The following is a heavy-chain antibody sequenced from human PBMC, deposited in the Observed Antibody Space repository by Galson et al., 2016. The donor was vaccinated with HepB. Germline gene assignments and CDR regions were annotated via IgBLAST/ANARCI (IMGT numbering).Heavy chain of an antibody. V-gene: IGHV3-33*01. Sequence: SLRLSCAASGFTFSGYGMYWVRQAPGKGLEWVAVIWYDGSNKYYADSVKGRFTISRDNSKNTLYLQMNSLRAEDTAVYYCVRDRSVYSGGYFDGVPFYYWGQGT. CDR3: VRDRSVYSGGYFDGVPFYY. J-gene: IGHJ4*02. CDR1: GFTFSGYG. CDR2: IWYDGSNK. D-gene: IGHD1-26*01.